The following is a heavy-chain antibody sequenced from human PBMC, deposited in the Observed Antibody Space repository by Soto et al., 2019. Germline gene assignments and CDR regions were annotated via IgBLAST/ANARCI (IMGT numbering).Heavy chain of an antibody. Sequence: QVQLVQSGAEVQKPGSSVKVSCKASGGTFSSYAISWVRQAPGQGLEWMGGIIPIFGTANYAQKFQGRVTITADESTSTAYRERSSLRSEDTAVYYCARTRGITIFGVVIGWFDPWGQGTLVTVSS. D-gene: IGHD3-3*01. CDR2: IIPIFGTA. J-gene: IGHJ5*02. V-gene: IGHV1-69*01. CDR3: ARTRGITIFGVVIGWFDP. CDR1: GGTFSSYA.